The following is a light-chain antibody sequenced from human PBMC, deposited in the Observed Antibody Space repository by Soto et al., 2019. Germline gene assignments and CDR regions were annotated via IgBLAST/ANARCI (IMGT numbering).Light chain of an antibody. CDR2: EVS. J-gene: IGLJ2*01. CDR3: RSYTTSSTVI. CDR1: SSDVGGYNF. Sequence: QSALTQPASVSGSPGQSITISCTGTSSDVGGYNFVSWYQQHPGKAPKLMIYEVSNLPSGVSNRFSGSKSGNTASLTISGLQAEDEADYYCRSYTTSSTVIFGGGTKLTVL. V-gene: IGLV2-14*01.